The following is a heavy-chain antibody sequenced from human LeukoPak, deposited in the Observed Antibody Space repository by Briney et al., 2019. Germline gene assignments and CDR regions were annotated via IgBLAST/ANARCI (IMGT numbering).Heavy chain of an antibody. J-gene: IGHJ5*02. Sequence: GRSLRLSCAASGFTFSSYGMHWVRQAPGKGLEWVAVIWYDGSNKYFADSVKGRFTISRDNSKNTMFLQMSSLRAEDTAVYYCARAVDTAMLRWFDPWGQGALVTVSS. CDR1: GFTFSSYG. V-gene: IGHV3-33*01. D-gene: IGHD5-18*01. CDR3: ARAVDTAMLRWFDP. CDR2: IWYDGSNK.